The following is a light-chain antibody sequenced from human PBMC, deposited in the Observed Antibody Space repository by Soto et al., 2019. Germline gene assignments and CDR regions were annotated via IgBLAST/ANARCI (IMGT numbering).Light chain of an antibody. CDR2: EVS. Sequence: QSALTQPPSASGSPGQSVTISCTGTSSDVGRYSYVSWYQQHPGKAPKLMIYEVSKRPSGVPDRFSGSKSGNAASLTVSGLQAEDEADYYCTSYAGSNNWVVFGGGTKVTVL. V-gene: IGLV2-8*01. CDR1: SSDVGRYSY. CDR3: TSYAGSNNWVV. J-gene: IGLJ2*01.